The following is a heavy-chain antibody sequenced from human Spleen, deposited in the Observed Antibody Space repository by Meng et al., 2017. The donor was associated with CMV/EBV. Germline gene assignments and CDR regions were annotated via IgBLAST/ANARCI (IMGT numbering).Heavy chain of an antibody. CDR1: GASINSYY. CDR2: IYYSGST. Sequence: SETLSLTCSVSGASINSYYWSWIRQPPGKGLEWIGYIYYSGSTNYNPSLKSRVTLSVDTSKNQFSLKLSSVTAADTAVYYCARGHIAAAGADWFDPWGQGTLVTVSS. V-gene: IGHV4-59*01. CDR3: ARGHIAAAGADWFDP. D-gene: IGHD6-13*01. J-gene: IGHJ5*02.